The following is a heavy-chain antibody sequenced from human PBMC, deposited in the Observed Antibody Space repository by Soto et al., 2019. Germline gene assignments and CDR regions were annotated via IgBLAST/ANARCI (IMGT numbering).Heavy chain of an antibody. CDR2: ITPNSGNT. CDR3: ARHRHSGGCDYFDY. V-gene: IGHV1-2*02. J-gene: IGHJ4*02. Sequence: GASVKVSCKTSGYSFTDYFIHWVRQAPGQGLEWMGSITPNSGNTDSAQRFQGRVILTRDTSLNTAFMELTRLTYDDTAIYYCARHRHSGGCDYFDYWGPGTLVTVSS. D-gene: IGHD6-25*01. CDR1: GYSFTDYF.